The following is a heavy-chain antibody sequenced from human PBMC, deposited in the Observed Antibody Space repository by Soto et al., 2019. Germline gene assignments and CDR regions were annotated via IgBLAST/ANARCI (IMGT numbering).Heavy chain of an antibody. D-gene: IGHD3-22*01. V-gene: IGHV3-30-3*01. CDR1: GFTFSSYA. J-gene: IGHJ6*02. CDR2: ISYDGSNK. CDR3: ARDQYYDSSAETGGYYYYGMDV. Sequence: GGSLRLSCAASGFTFSSYAMHWVRQAPGKGLEWVAVISYDGSNKYYADSVKGRFTISRDNSKNTLYLQMNSLRAEDTAVYYCARDQYYDSSAETGGYYYYGMDVWGQGTTVTVSS.